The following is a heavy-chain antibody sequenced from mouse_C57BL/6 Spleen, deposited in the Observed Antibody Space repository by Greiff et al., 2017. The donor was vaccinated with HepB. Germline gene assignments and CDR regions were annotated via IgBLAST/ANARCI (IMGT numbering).Heavy chain of an antibody. CDR3: AREGIYDGYYEYFDV. J-gene: IGHJ1*03. D-gene: IGHD2-3*01. Sequence: EVKVEQSGGGLVKPGGSLKLSCAASGFTFSSYAMSWVRQTPEKRLEWVATISDGGSYTYYPDNVKGRVTLSRDKAKNNPYLQMSHLKSVDTAMYYCAREGIYDGYYEYFDVWGTGTTVTVAS. V-gene: IGHV5-4*01. CDR2: ISDGGSYT. CDR1: GFTFSSYA.